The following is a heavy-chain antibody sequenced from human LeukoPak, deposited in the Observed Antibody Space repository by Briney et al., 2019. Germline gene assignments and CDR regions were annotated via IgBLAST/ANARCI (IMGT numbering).Heavy chain of an antibody. CDR2: MNPNSGNT. Sequence: ASVKVSCKASGYTFTSYDINWVRQATGQGLEWMGWMNPNSGNTGYAQKFQGRVTMTRNTSISTAYVELSSLRSEDTAVYYCARRSYSSSFGYYYYYMDVWGKGTTVTISS. J-gene: IGHJ6*03. CDR1: GYTFTSYD. V-gene: IGHV1-8*01. CDR3: ARRSYSSSFGYYYYYMDV. D-gene: IGHD6-13*01.